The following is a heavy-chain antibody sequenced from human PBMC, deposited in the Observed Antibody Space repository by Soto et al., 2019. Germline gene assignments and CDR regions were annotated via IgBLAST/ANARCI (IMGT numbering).Heavy chain of an antibody. V-gene: IGHV3-30*18. J-gene: IGHJ4*02. CDR1: GFTFSSYG. D-gene: IGHD3-10*01. CDR2: ISYDGSNK. CDR3: AKEDAYYYGSGSYYNNGYFDY. Sequence: GGSLRLSCAASGFTFSSYGMHWVRQAPGKGLEWVAVISYDGSNKYYADSVKGRFTISRDNSKNTLYLQMNSLRAEDTAVYYCAKEDAYYYGSGSYYNNGYFDYWGQGTLVTVSS.